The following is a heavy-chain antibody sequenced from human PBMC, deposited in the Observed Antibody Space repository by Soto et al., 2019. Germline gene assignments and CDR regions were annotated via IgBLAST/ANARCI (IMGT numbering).Heavy chain of an antibody. J-gene: IGHJ4*02. D-gene: IGHD1-1*01. Sequence: QVQLQESGPGLVKPSQTLSLTCTVSGVSISSGGNYWSWIRQHPGKGLEWIGYIYYTGSTYYNPSLATRITISLDTSKNQFSLKLSSVTAADTAVYYCAKDTGTYPLSLWGQGTLVTVSS. V-gene: IGHV4-31*03. CDR1: GVSISSGGNY. CDR3: AKDTGTYPLSL. CDR2: IYYTGST.